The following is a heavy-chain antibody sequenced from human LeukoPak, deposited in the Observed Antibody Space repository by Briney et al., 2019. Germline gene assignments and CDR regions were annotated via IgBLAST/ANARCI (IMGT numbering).Heavy chain of an antibody. CDR3: AKPTSGSYYGEYFQH. J-gene: IGHJ1*01. CDR1: GFIFSSYA. Sequence: PGGSLRLSCAASGFIFSSYAMSWVRQAPGKGLEWVSAISGSGGSTYYADSVKGRFTISRDNSKNTLYLQMNSLRAEDTAVYYCAKPTSGSYYGEYFQHWGQGTLVTVSS. CDR2: ISGSGGST. V-gene: IGHV3-23*01. D-gene: IGHD1-26*01.